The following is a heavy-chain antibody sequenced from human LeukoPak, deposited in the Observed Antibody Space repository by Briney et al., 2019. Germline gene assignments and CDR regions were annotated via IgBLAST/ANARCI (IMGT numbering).Heavy chain of an antibody. J-gene: IGHJ4*02. CDR2: IIPIFGTA. CDR1: GGTFSSYA. Sequence: SVKDSCQASGGTFSSYAISWVRQAPGQGLEWMGGIIPIFGTANYAQKFQGRVTITADESTSTTYMELSSLRSEDTAVYYCAREKANGYYGSGSYLDYWGQGTLVTVSS. CDR3: AREKANGYYGSGSYLDY. V-gene: IGHV1-69*01. D-gene: IGHD3-10*01.